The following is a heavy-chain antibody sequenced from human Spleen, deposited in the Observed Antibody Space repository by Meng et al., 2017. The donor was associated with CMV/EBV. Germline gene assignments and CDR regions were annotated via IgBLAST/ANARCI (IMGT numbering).Heavy chain of an antibody. Sequence: ASVKVSCKASGYTFTGYQIHWVRQAPGQGLEWMGLINPNRGVTAYVQKFQGRVTMTRGTSIGTAYMELSSLKSDDTAVYYCARAVNYFDSGGIRHRHFDYWGQGTLVTVSS. V-gene: IGHV1-2*02. CDR2: INPNRGVT. D-gene: IGHD3-22*01. CDR3: ARAVNYFDSGGIRHRHFDY. CDR1: GYTFTGYQ. J-gene: IGHJ4*02.